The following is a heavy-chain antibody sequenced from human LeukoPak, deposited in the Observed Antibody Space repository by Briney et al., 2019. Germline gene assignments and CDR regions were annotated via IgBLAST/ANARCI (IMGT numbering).Heavy chain of an antibody. CDR2: IYYSGST. J-gene: IGHJ4*02. Sequence: SETLSLTCTVSGGSISSFYWSWIRQPPGKGLEWIGYIYYSGSTNYNPSLESRVTISVDTSKNQFSLKLSSVTAADTAVYYCAAQYYYDSSAAGFRFDYWGQGTLVTVSS. V-gene: IGHV4-59*12. CDR3: AAQYYYDSSAAGFRFDY. CDR1: GGSISSFY. D-gene: IGHD3-22*01.